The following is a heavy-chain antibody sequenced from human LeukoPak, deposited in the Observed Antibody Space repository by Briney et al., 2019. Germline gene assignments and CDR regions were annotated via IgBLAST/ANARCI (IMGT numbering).Heavy chain of an antibody. Sequence: ASVKVSCKASGYTFTSYDIHWVRQATGQGLEWMGWMNPNSGNTGYAQKFQGRVTMTRNTSISTAYMELSSLRSEDTAVYYCARGPPRRYCSSTSCYTIITFFDYWGQGTLVTVSS. CDR1: GYTFTSYD. CDR3: ARGPPRRYCSSTSCYTIITFFDY. CDR2: MNPNSGNT. V-gene: IGHV1-8*01. J-gene: IGHJ4*02. D-gene: IGHD2-2*02.